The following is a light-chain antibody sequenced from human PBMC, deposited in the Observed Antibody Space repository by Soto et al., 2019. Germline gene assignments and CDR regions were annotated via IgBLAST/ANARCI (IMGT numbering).Light chain of an antibody. CDR1: QSVSSSY. J-gene: IGKJ2*01. V-gene: IGKV3-20*01. Sequence: EIVLTQSPGTLSLSPGERATLSCRASQSVSSSYLAWYQQKPGQAPRLLIYGASSRATGIPDRLSGSGSGTDFILIISRLEPEDFAVYYCQQYGSSPLYTFGQGTKLEIK. CDR2: GAS. CDR3: QQYGSSPLYT.